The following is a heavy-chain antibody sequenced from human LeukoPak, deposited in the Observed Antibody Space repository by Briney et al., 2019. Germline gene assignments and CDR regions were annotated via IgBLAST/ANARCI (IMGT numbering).Heavy chain of an antibody. CDR2: INPNSGGT. Sequence: ASVKVSCKTSGYTFTGYYIHWVRQAPGQGPEWMGWINPNSGGTSYVQKFQGRVTMTRDTSISTAYMELSRLRSDDTAAYYCASGGAVAGLEIYYFDYWGQGTLVTVSS. V-gene: IGHV1-2*02. CDR1: GYTFTGYY. CDR3: ASGGAVAGLEIYYFDY. D-gene: IGHD6-19*01. J-gene: IGHJ4*02.